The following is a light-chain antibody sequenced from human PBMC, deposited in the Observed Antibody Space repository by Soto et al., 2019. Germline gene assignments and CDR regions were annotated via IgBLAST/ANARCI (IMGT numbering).Light chain of an antibody. Sequence: DIQMTQSPSTLSASVGDRVTITCRASQNINNWLAWYQQKPGKAPKLLIYRAYSLENGVPSRFSGRGSGTDIIFTITSLQPDDFATYYCQQYSSDSTFGQGTKVEIK. CDR2: RAY. J-gene: IGKJ1*01. V-gene: IGKV1-5*03. CDR3: QQYSSDST. CDR1: QNINNW.